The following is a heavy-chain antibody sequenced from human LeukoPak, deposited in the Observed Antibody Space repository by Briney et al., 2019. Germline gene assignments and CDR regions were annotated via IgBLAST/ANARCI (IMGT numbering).Heavy chain of an antibody. D-gene: IGHD1-26*01. CDR3: AKDLVGATSGPWYFDL. Sequence: GGSLRLSCAASGFTFSSYAMSWVRQAPGKGLEWVSAISGSGGSTYYADSVKGRFTISRDNSKNTLYLQMNSLRAEDTAVYYCAKDLVGATSGPWYFDLWGRGTLVTVSS. V-gene: IGHV3-23*01. CDR1: GFTFSSYA. CDR2: ISGSGGST. J-gene: IGHJ2*01.